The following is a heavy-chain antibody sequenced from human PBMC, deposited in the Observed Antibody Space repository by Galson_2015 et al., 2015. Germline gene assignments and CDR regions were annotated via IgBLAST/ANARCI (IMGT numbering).Heavy chain of an antibody. CDR1: GYTFTSYG. V-gene: IGHV1-18*01. CDR2: ISAYNGNT. D-gene: IGHD3-10*01. J-gene: IGHJ3*02. CDR3: AGDRITLGSFDI. Sequence: SVKVSCKASGYTFTSYGISWVRQAPGQGLEWMGWISAYNGNTNYAQKLQGRVTMTTDTSPSTAYMELRSLRSDDTAVYYCAGDRITLGSFDIWGQGTMVTVSS.